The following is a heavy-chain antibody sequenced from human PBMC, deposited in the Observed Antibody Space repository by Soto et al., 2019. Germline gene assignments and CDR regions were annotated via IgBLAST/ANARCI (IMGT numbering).Heavy chain of an antibody. D-gene: IGHD4-17*01. CDR3: AKDAYGGVFDY. J-gene: IGHJ4*02. CDR1: GFSLSSYA. Sequence: GGSLRLSCAVSGFSLSSYAKTWVRQAPGKGLEWVSTISGSGGSTYYADSVRGRFTISRDNSKNTVYLQMNSLRAEDTAVYYCAKDAYGGVFDYWGQGTLVTVSS. CDR2: ISGSGGST. V-gene: IGHV3-23*01.